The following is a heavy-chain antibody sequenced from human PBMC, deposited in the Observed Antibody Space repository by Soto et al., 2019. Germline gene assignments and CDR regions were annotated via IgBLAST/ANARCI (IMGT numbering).Heavy chain of an antibody. CDR2: INSDGSST. D-gene: IGHD3-22*01. V-gene: IGHV3-74*01. J-gene: IGHJ4*02. CDR1: GFTFSSYW. Sequence: LRLSCAASGFTFSSYWMHWVRQAPGKGLVWVSRINSDGSSTSYADSVKGRFTISRDNAKNTLYLQMNSLRAEDTAVYYCAREGNYYDSSGYYYAPKFDYWGQGTLVTVSS. CDR3: AREGNYYDSSGYYYAPKFDY.